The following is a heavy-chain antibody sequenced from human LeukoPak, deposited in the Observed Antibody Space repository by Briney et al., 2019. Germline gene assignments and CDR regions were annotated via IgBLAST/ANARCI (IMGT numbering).Heavy chain of an antibody. V-gene: IGHV4-59*01. CDR2: ISYSGST. Sequence: PSETLSLTCTVSGGSISSYYWSWIRQPPGKGLEWIGHISYSGSTNYNPSLRSRVTISVDTSKNQFSLRVTSVTAADTAVYYCARGHDGVVGWFAPWGRGTLVTVSS. D-gene: IGHD2-15*01. J-gene: IGHJ5*02. CDR1: GGSISSYY. CDR3: ARGHDGVVGWFAP.